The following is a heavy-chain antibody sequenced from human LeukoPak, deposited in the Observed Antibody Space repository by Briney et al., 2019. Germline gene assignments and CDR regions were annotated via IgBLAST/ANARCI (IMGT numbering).Heavy chain of an antibody. CDR3: STAGDIVVVPAVPFYFDY. D-gene: IGHD2-2*01. CDR2: IKSKIDGETI. CDR1: GFTFTNAW. J-gene: IGHJ4*02. V-gene: IGHV3-15*01. Sequence: PGGSLRLSCAASGFTFTNAWMSWVRQAPGKGLEWVGRIKSKIDGETIEYATPVKGRLTISRDDSKSMVYLQMNSLKTDDTALYYCSTAGDIVVVPAVPFYFDYWGQGT.